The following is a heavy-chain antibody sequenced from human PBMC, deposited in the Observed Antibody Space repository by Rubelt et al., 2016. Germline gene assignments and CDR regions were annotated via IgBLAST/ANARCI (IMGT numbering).Heavy chain of an antibody. CDR3: ARDLEASITMTDDAFDI. CDR2: ISSSSSTI. D-gene: IGHD3-22*01. J-gene: IGHJ3*02. V-gene: IGHV3-48*01. CDR1: GFTFSSYG. Sequence: VQLVESGGGVVQSGRSLRLSCAASGFTFSSYGMHWVRQAPGKGLEWVSYISSSSSTIYYADSVKGRFTISRVKAKNSLYLQMNSLRAEDTAVYYCARDLEASITMTDDAFDIWGQGTMVTVSS.